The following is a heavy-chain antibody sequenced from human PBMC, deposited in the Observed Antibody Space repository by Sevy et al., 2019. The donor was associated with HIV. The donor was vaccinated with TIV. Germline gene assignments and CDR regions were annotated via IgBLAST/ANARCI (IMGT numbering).Heavy chain of an antibody. D-gene: IGHD4-17*01. CDR2: IYYSGST. J-gene: IGHJ6*02. V-gene: IGHV4-39*01. CDR3: ARPLDPTERDYYYGIDV. Sequence: SETLSLTCTVSGGSISSSSYYWGWIRQPPGKGLEWIGSIYYSGSTYYNPSLKSRVTISVDTSKNQFSLKLSSVTAADTAVYYCARPLDPTERDYYYGIDVRGQGTTVTVSS. CDR1: GGSISSSSYY.